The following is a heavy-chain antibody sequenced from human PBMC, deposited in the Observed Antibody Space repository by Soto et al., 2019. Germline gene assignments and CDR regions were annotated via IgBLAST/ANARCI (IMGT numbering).Heavy chain of an antibody. CDR3: ARVGSSGWYAYYYYYMDV. CDR1: GYTFTSYD. J-gene: IGHJ6*03. V-gene: IGHV1-8*01. CDR2: MNPNSGNT. Sequence: QVQLVQSGAEVNKPGASVKVSCKASGYTFTSYDINWVRQATGQGLEWMGWMNPNSGNTGYAQKFQGRVTMTRNTSTSTAYMELSSLRSEDTAVYYCARVGSSGWYAYYYYYMDVWGKGTTVTVSS. D-gene: IGHD6-19*01.